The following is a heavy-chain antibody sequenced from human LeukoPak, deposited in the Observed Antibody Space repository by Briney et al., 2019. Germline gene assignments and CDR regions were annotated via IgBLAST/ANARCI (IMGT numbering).Heavy chain of an antibody. V-gene: IGHV3-30-3*01. CDR1: GFTFSSYA. CDR2: ISYDGSNK. J-gene: IGHJ4*02. CDR3: ARAGVRFLEWLLTPRPPYFDY. Sequence: GGSLRLSCAASGFTFSSYAMHWVRQAPGKGLEWVAVISYDGSNKYYADSVKGRFTISRDNSKNTLYLQMNSLRAEDTAVYYCARAGVRFLEWLLTPRPPYFDYWGQGTLVTVSS. D-gene: IGHD3-3*01.